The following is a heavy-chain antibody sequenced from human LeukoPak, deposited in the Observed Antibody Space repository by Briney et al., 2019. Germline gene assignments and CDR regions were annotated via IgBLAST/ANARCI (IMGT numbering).Heavy chain of an antibody. CDR1: GGTFSSYA. CDR2: IIPIFGTT. Sequence: SVKVSCKASGGTFSSYAISWVRQAPGQGHEWMGRIIPIFGTTNYAQKFQGRVTITTDESTSTDYMELSSLRSEDTAVYYCAREGGYNPYYYYYMDVWGKGTTVTVSS. J-gene: IGHJ6*03. V-gene: IGHV1-69*05. D-gene: IGHD5-24*01. CDR3: AREGGYNPYYYYYMDV.